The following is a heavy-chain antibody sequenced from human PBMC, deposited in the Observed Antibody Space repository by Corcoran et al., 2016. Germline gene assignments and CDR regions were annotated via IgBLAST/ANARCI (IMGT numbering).Heavy chain of an antibody. CDR2: INPSGGST. Sequence: VQLVQSGAEVKKPGASVKVSCKASGYTFTSYYMHWVRQAPGQGLEWMGIINPSGGSTSYAQKFQGRVTMTRGTSTSTVYMELSNMRSEDTAGYYWARDQGYCSSTSCWEWDTGTRDAFEIWGQGTMVTVSS. D-gene: IGHD2-2*01. CDR1: GYTFTSYY. CDR3: ARDQGYCSSTSCWEWDTGTRDAFEI. V-gene: IGHV1-46*01. J-gene: IGHJ3*02.